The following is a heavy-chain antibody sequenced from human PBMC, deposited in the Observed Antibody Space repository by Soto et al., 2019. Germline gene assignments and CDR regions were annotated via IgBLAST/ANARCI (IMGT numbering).Heavy chain of an antibody. V-gene: IGHV4-39*07. Sequence: SETLSLTCTVSGGSINNSNYSWGWIRQPPGKGLEWIGTMYYSGNTYYNPSLKSRVTISVDTSKNQFSLKLSSVTAEDTAVYYCARDHDYVYNWFDPWGQGTLVTVSS. CDR3: ARDHDYVYNWFDP. J-gene: IGHJ5*02. CDR1: GGSINNSNYS. CDR2: MYYSGNT. D-gene: IGHD4-17*01.